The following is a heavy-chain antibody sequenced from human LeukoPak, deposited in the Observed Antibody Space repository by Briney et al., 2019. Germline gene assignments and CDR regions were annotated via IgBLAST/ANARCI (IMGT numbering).Heavy chain of an antibody. V-gene: IGHV4-39*07. CDR2: INHSGST. Sequence: SETLSLTCIVSGGSMNSISYYWDWIRQSPGKGLEWIGEINHSGSTNYNPSLKSRVTISVDTSKNQFSLKLSSVTAADTAVYYCARVPGKYSYGSEYFDYWGQGTLVTVSS. CDR1: GGSMNSISYY. J-gene: IGHJ4*02. D-gene: IGHD5-18*01. CDR3: ARVPGKYSYGSEYFDY.